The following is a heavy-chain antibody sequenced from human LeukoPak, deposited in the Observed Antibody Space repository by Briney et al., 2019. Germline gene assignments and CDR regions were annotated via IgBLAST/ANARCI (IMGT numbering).Heavy chain of an antibody. D-gene: IGHD3-16*02. Sequence: ASVKVSFKASGYTFTGYYMHWVRQAPGQGLEWMGSISPYNGNTKYTERLQGRVIMTTDTSTRTAYMELRSLRSDDTAVFYCARDQYDYTWGSYRPYFDSWGQGTLVTVSS. CDR3: ARDQYDYTWGSYRPYFDS. CDR1: GYTFTGYY. CDR2: ISPYNGNT. J-gene: IGHJ4*02. V-gene: IGHV1-18*04.